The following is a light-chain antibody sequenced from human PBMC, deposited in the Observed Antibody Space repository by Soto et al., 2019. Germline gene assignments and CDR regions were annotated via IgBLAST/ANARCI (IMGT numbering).Light chain of an antibody. CDR2: DAS. Sequence: DFQMTQSPSTLSASLGDRVTITWRASQNIRSRLAWFQQKPGKAPKLLIYDASSLESGVPQRFSGSGSGTEFTLTISSLQTDDFSTYYCQQYHSYWTFGQGTKVDIK. V-gene: IGKV1-5*01. CDR1: QNIRSR. J-gene: IGKJ1*01. CDR3: QQYHSYWT.